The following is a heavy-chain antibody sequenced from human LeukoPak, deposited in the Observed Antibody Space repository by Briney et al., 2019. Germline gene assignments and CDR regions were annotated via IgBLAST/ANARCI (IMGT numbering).Heavy chain of an antibody. V-gene: IGHV3-11*01. Sequence: PGGSLRLSCAASGFIFSDYYMSWIRQAPGKGLEWVSYISSSGITIYHADSVKGRFGISRDNAKNSLYLQMNSLRAEDTAVYYCARTYSGSYFDYWGLGSLVTVSS. J-gene: IGHJ4*02. CDR2: ISSSGITI. CDR3: ARTYSGSYFDY. CDR1: GFIFSDYY. D-gene: IGHD1-26*01.